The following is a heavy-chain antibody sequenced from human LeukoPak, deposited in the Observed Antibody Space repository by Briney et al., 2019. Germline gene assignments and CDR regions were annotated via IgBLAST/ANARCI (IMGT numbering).Heavy chain of an antibody. Sequence: SGGSLRLSCAASGFTFSTYAMSWVRQSPGRGLEWVSGISGSRAYTYYDDYVKGRFTISRDNSKHTLYLQMNSLRADDTAIYFCAKIRPAQDWGQGTMVTVSS. V-gene: IGHV3-23*01. CDR2: ISGSRAYT. CDR3: AKIRPAQD. J-gene: IGHJ3*01. D-gene: IGHD1-1*01. CDR1: GFTFSTYA.